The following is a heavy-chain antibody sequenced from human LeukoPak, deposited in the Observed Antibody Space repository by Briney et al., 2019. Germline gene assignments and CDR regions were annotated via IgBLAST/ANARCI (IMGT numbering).Heavy chain of an antibody. V-gene: IGHV3-11*01. CDR2: INDRGGSK. CDR3: ARATGRGRGAHFDY. CDR1: GFMFGDSY. J-gene: IGHJ4*02. D-gene: IGHD1-26*01. Sequence: GGSLRLSCEASGFMFGDSYMSWIRQAPGKGLEWVAGINDRGGSKMYADSVKGRFTISRDNAKSSLYLQMNSLRADDTAIYYCARATGRGRGAHFDYWGQGSLLTVSS.